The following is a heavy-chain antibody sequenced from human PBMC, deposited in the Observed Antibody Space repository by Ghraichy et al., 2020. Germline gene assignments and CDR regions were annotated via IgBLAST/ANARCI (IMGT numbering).Heavy chain of an antibody. V-gene: IGHV4-39*01. CDR1: GGSISSSSYY. CDR2: IYYSGST. Sequence: SETLSLTCTVSGGSISSSSYYWGWIRQPPGKGLEWIGSIYYSGSTYYNPSLKSRVTISVDTSKNQFSLKLSSVTAADTAVYYCASHLYSSGWYNSAGFDYWGQGTLVTVSS. CDR3: ASHLYSSGWYNSAGFDY. J-gene: IGHJ4*02. D-gene: IGHD6-19*01.